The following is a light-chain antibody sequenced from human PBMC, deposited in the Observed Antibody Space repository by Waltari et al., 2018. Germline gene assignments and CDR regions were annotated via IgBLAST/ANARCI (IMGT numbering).Light chain of an antibody. CDR1: SGDVGGSTY. V-gene: IGLV2-8*01. CDR2: EVR. Sequence: QSALTQPPSASGSPGQSVTISCSGTSGDVGGSTYVSWYQQHPGKVPKLILFEVRQRPAGVPDRFSGSKSGNTASLTVSGLQPEDEADYYCSAYADKNNVVFGGGTRLTVL. J-gene: IGLJ3*02. CDR3: SAYADKNNVV.